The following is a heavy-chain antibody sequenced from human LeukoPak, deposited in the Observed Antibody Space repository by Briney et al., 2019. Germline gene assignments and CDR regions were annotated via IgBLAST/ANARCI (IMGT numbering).Heavy chain of an antibody. CDR2: ISGSGGST. CDR3: ANDLMIVVVIPLLGSNFDY. D-gene: IGHD3-22*01. Sequence: PGGSLRLSCAASGFTFSSYAMSWVRQAPGKGLEWVPAISGSGGSTYYADSVKGRFTISRDNSKNTLYLQMNSLRAEDTAVYYCANDLMIVVVIPLLGSNFDYWGQGTLVTVSS. V-gene: IGHV3-23*01. J-gene: IGHJ4*02. CDR1: GFTFSSYA.